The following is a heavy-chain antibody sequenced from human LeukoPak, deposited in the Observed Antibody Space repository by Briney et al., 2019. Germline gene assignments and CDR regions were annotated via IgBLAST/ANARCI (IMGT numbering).Heavy chain of an antibody. J-gene: IGHJ3*02. V-gene: IGHV3-7*01. D-gene: IGHD2-8*01. CDR1: GFTFSSYW. CDR3: AREARGTRAAFDI. CDR2: IKEDGTNK. Sequence: GGSLRLSCAASGFTFSSYWMSWVRQAPGKGLEWAANIKEDGTNKYYVGSVKGRFTIPRDNAKNSLYLQMNSLRADDTAMYYCAREARGTRAAFDIWGQGTMVTV.